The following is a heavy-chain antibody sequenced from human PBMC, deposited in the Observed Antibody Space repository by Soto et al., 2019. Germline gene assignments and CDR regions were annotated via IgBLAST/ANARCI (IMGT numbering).Heavy chain of an antibody. V-gene: IGHV3-7*05. CDR1: GFSFSDYW. J-gene: IGHJ4*02. CDR2: VKQDGSEK. D-gene: IGHD5-18*01. CDR3: AAGRWMVRY. Sequence: EVQLVESGVGLVQPGGSLRVSCETSGFSFSDYWMSWVRHSPGKGMEWVANVKQDGSEKNYVDSVKGRFSISRDNARKSVYLQMNSLRGEDTAVYHCAAGRWMVRYWGQGTLVTVSS.